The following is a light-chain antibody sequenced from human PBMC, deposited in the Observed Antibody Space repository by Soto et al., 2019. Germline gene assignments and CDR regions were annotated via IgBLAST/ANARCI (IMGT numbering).Light chain of an antibody. CDR3: QKYGSVPYT. V-gene: IGKV1-27*01. Sequence: DIQMTQSPSSLSASVGDRVTITCRASQGIFNYLAWYQQKPGKVPKLLIFAASTLKSGVPSRFSGSGSGTEFTLTISSLQPEDVAPYYCQKYGSVPYTFGQGTKLEI. J-gene: IGKJ2*01. CDR1: QGIFNY. CDR2: AAS.